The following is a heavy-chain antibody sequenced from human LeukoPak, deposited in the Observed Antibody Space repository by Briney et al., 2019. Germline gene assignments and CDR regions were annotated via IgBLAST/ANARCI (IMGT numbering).Heavy chain of an antibody. CDR1: GFTFNDYA. V-gene: IGHV3-23*01. CDR2: ISGSAEST. CDR3: VKDRPCETCMPMDA. Sequence: GGSLRLSCAASGFTFNDYAKSWVRQAPGKGLEWISVISGSAESTYYADSVQGRFTISSDNSKDTVSLQMNSLRAEDSAIYFCVKDRPCETCMPMDAWGQGTTVTVSS. J-gene: IGHJ6*02. D-gene: IGHD2-2*01.